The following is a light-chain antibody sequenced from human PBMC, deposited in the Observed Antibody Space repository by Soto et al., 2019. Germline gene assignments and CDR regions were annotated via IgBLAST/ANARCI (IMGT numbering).Light chain of an antibody. J-gene: IGKJ4*01. CDR1: QGISSW. V-gene: IGKV1-12*01. CDR2: AAS. CDR3: QQADTFPLT. Sequence: DIQMTQSPSSVSASVGDRVTITCRASQGISSWVAWYQQKPGKAPNLLTYAASSWQSGVPSRFSGSGSGTEFTLTISSLQPEDFATYYCQQADTFPLTFGGGTKVEIK.